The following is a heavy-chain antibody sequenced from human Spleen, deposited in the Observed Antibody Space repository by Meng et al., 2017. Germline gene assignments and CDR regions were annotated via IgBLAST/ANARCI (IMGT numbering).Heavy chain of an antibody. J-gene: IGHJ4*02. CDR1: GFAFSNYG. V-gene: IGHV3-30*18. CDR2: VSYDGSIA. Sequence: QVQLVESGGGVVQPGRSLRLSCAASGFAFSNYGMHWVRQAPGKGLEWVAVVSYDGSIARYADSGKGRFTISRDNSQNTLYLLMNSLRGEDTAVYFCAEETIPVGGPNYFDYWGQGTLVTVSS. CDR3: AEETIPVGGPNYFDY. D-gene: IGHD6-19*01.